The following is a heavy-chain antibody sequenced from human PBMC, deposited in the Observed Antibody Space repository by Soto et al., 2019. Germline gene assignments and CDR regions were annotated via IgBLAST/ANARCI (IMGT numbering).Heavy chain of an antibody. CDR3: ARGRITIFGVVIVYYGMDV. Sequence: SETLSLTCAVYGGSFSGYYWSWIRQPPGKGLEWIGEINHSGSTNYNPSLKSRVTISVDTSKNQLSLKLSSVTAADTAVYYCARGRITIFGVVIVYYGMDVWGQGTTVTVSS. D-gene: IGHD3-3*01. V-gene: IGHV4-34*01. CDR1: GGSFSGYY. J-gene: IGHJ6*02. CDR2: INHSGST.